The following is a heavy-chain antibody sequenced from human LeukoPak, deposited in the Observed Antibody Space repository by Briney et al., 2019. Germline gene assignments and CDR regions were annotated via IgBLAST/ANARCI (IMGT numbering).Heavy chain of an antibody. V-gene: IGHV3-49*03. CDR3: SRGSGWLSVY. CDR2: ISGGTT. D-gene: IGHD6-19*01. J-gene: IGHJ4*02. Sequence: GRSLRLSCTAPGFTFGDYLMSWFRQAPGKGLEWIGFISGGTTEYAASVKGRFTISRDDSTSIAYLQMNSLTTEDTAVYYCSRGSGWLSVYWGQGTLVTVSS. CDR1: GFTFGDYL.